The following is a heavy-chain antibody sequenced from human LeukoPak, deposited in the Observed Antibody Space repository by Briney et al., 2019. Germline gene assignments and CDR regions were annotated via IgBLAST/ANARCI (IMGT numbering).Heavy chain of an antibody. Sequence: SETLSLTCTVSGGSISSYYWSRIRQPAGKGLEWIGRIYTSGSTNYNPSLKSRVTMSVDASKNQFSLKLSSVTAADTAVYYCARGHRGYSGYDPKYYYGMDVWGQGTTVTVSS. V-gene: IGHV4-4*07. J-gene: IGHJ6*02. CDR1: GGSISSYY. D-gene: IGHD5-12*01. CDR2: IYTSGST. CDR3: ARGHRGYSGYDPKYYYGMDV.